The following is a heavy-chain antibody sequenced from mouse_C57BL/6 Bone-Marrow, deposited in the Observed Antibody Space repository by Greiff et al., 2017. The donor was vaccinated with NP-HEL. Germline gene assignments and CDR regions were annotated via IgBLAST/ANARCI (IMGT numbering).Heavy chain of an antibody. J-gene: IGHJ2*01. CDR3: ASGIYDGSLDY. D-gene: IGHD2-3*01. V-gene: IGHV5-4*03. CDR1: GFTFSSYA. Sequence: EVKVVDSGGGLVKPGGSLKLSCAASGFTFSSYAMSWVRQTPEKRLEWVATISDGGSYTYYPDNVKGRFTISRDNAKNNLYLQMSHLKSEDTAMYYCASGIYDGSLDYWGQGTTLTVSS. CDR2: ISDGGSYT.